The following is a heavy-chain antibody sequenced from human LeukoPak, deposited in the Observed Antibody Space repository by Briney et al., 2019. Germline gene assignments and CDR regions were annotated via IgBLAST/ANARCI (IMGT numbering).Heavy chain of an antibody. Sequence: GASVKVSCKASGYTFTSYAMHWVRQAPGQRLEWMGWINAGNGNTKYSQKFQGRVTITRDTSASTAYMELSSLRSEDTAAYYCARGITMVRGALDYWGQGTLVTVSS. CDR3: ARGITMVRGALDY. D-gene: IGHD3-10*01. J-gene: IGHJ4*02. V-gene: IGHV1-3*01. CDR2: INAGNGNT. CDR1: GYTFTSYA.